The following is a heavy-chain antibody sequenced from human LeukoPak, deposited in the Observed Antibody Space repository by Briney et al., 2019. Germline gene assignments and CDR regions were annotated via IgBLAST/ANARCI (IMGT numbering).Heavy chain of an antibody. J-gene: IGHJ6*03. V-gene: IGHV3-30*03. CDR2: ISYDGSNK. CDR1: GFTFSSYG. CDR3: ARGSGGQQLIRGYYYMDV. Sequence: GGSLRLSCAASGFTFSSYGMHWVRQAPGKGLEWVAVISYDGSNKYYADSVKGRFTISRDNSKNTLYLQMSSLRAEDTAVYYCARGSGGQQLIRGYYYMDVWGKGTTVTVSS. D-gene: IGHD6-6*01.